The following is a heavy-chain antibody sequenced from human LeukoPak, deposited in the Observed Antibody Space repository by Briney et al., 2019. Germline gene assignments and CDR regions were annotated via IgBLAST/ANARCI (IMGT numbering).Heavy chain of an antibody. CDR1: GGSFSGYY. CDR2: INHSGST. CDR3: ARGVVPAAPRYYYYGMDV. J-gene: IGHJ6*02. Sequence: SETLSLTCAVYGGSFSGYYWSWIRQPPGKGLEWIGEINHSGSTNYSPSLKSRVTISVDTSKNQFSLKLSSVTAADTAVYYCARGVVPAAPRYYYYGMDVWGQGTTVTVSS. D-gene: IGHD2-2*01. V-gene: IGHV4-34*01.